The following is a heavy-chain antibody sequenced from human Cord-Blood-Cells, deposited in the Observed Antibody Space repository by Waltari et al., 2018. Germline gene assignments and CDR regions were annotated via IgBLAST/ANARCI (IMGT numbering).Heavy chain of an antibody. CDR1: GGSFSGYY. CDR3: ARGIPDY. V-gene: IGHV4-34*01. J-gene: IGHJ4*02. CDR2: INHSGST. Sequence: QVQLQQWGAGLLKPSETLSLTCAVYGGSFSGYYWSWIRQPPGQGLEWIGEINHSGSTNSSPSLKGRVTISVDTSNNQFSLQLGSVTAADAAVYYCARGIPDYWCQGTLVPVS.